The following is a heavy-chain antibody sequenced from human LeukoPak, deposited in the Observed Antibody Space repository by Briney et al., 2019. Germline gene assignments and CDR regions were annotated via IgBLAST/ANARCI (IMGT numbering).Heavy chain of an antibody. CDR3: ARADYYYYMDV. CDR2: IYYSGST. J-gene: IGHJ6*03. CDR1: GGSISSYY. Sequence: SETLSLTCTVSGGSISSYYWSWIRQPPGKGLEWIGYIYYSGSTNYNPSLKSRVTISVDTSKNQFSLKLSSVTAADTAVYYCARADYYYYMDVWGKGTTVTISS. V-gene: IGHV4-59*01.